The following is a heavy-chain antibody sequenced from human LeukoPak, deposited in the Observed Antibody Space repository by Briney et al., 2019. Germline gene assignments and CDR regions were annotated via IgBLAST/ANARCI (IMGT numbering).Heavy chain of an antibody. CDR1: GYRFTNYW. CDR2: IYPGDSDT. V-gene: IGHV5-51*01. CDR3: ARPGTDYDSSGYYKD. D-gene: IGHD3-22*01. Sequence: GESLKISCKGSGYRFTNYWIAWVRQMPGKGLEWMGIIYPGDSDTRYSPSFQGQVTISADKSINTAYLQWSSLKASDSAIYYCARPGTDYDSSGYYKDWGQGTPVTVSS. J-gene: IGHJ4*02.